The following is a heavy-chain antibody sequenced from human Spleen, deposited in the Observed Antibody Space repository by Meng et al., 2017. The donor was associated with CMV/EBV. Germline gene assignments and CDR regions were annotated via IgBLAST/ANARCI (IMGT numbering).Heavy chain of an antibody. V-gene: IGHV3-23*01. CDR3: AKYSAVGERLYYFDY. Sequence: GESLKISCAASGFTFSTYEMNWVRQAPGKGLEWVSAIGAKAGGTYYADSVKGRFTISRDNAKNTLFLQMNSLRAEDTAVYYCAKYSAVGERLYYFDYWGQGTLVTVSS. CDR2: IGAKAGGT. CDR1: GFTFSTYE. D-gene: IGHD2-21*01. J-gene: IGHJ4*02.